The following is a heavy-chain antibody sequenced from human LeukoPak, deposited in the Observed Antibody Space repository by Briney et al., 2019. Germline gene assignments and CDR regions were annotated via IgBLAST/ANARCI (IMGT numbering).Heavy chain of an antibody. CDR3: ARGITVATTSDHLDF. J-gene: IGHJ4*02. Sequence: SETLSLTCTVSGDSISGYYWNWIRQPPGKGLEWIGHVFYTGTTKYHPSLKSRIPISVDTSSNQFSLKLRSVTTADTAVYYCARGITVATTSDHLDFWGQGILVTVPS. CDR1: GDSISGYY. D-gene: IGHD4-23*01. CDR2: VFYTGTT. V-gene: IGHV4-59*01.